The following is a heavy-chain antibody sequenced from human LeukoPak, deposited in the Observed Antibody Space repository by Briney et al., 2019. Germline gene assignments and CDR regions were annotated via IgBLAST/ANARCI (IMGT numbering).Heavy chain of an antibody. CDR2: IYYSGYT. V-gene: IGHV4-30-4*02. CDR3: ASYAFDI. CDR1: GASINSGDYY. J-gene: IGHJ3*02. Sequence: SETLSLTCTVSGASINSGDYYWSWIRQPPGKGLEWLGCIYYSGYTYYSPSLRSRLTMSVDTSKNQFSLKLSSVTAADTAVYYCASYAFDIWGQGTMVTVSS.